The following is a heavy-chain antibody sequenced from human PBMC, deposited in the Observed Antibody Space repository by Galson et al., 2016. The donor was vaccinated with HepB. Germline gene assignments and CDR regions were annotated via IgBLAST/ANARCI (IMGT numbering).Heavy chain of an antibody. CDR1: GGPFSGYD. D-gene: IGHD6-19*01. CDR3: ARTSGWPWFDP. CDR2: INDRGSS. V-gene: IGHV4-34*01. J-gene: IGHJ5*02. Sequence: LSLTCDVYGGPFSGYDWNWIRQPPGKGLEWIGEINDRGSSNYNPSLKSRVTLSVDTSKNQVSLNLRSVTAADTAVSYCARTSGWPWFDPWGQGTLVTVSS.